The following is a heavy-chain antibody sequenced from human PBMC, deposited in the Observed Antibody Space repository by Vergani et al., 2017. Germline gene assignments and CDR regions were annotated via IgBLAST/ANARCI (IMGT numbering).Heavy chain of an antibody. J-gene: IGHJ4*02. D-gene: IGHD3-16*01. CDR1: GFTFIMHA. CDR3: AKHFRGWGIDY. V-gene: IGHV3-23*01. CDR2: LSASDRRT. Sequence: EVQLLESGGDLVQPGGSLRLSCAASGFTFIMHAMSWVRQAPGKGLEWVSTLSASDRRTHYADSVKGRFTLSSDFSKNTLYLQMNSLRTDDTATYYCAKHFRGWGIDYWGQGTQVIVSS.